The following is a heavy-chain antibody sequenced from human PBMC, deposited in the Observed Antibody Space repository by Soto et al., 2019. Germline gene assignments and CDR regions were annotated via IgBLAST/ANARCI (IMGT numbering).Heavy chain of an antibody. CDR2: IYHSGST. V-gene: IGHV4-4*02. J-gene: IGHJ4*02. CDR3: ASPRAGSGIVDY. Sequence: PSETLSLTCAVSSGSISSSNWWSWVPQPPGKGLEWIGDIYHSGSTNYNPSLKSRVTISVDTSKNQFSLKLSSVTAADTAVYYCASPRAGSGIVDYWGQGTLVTVSS. CDR1: SGSISSSNW. D-gene: IGHD3-10*01.